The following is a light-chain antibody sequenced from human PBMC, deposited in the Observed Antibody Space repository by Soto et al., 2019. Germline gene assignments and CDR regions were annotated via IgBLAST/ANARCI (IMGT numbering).Light chain of an antibody. Sequence: QSALAQPASGSGSPGQSITISCTGTSSDVGGYNYVSWYQQHPGKAPKLMIYDVSNRPSGVSNRFSGSKSGNTASLTISGLQAEDQDDYYCSSYTSSSTLLYVFGTGTKVTVL. CDR1: SSDVGGYNY. V-gene: IGLV2-14*01. J-gene: IGLJ1*01. CDR2: DVS. CDR3: SSYTSSSTLLYV.